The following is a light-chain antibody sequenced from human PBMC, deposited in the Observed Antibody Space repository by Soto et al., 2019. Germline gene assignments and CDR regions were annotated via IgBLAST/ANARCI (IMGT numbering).Light chain of an antibody. V-gene: IGKV3-20*01. Sequence: IMMTLSPATLSVSPGERATLSCRASQSVSIDLAWYQQTPGQAPRLLIYGASSRATGIPDRFSGSGSGTDFTLTISRLEPEDFAVYYCQQYGSSPLTFGGGTKVDI. J-gene: IGKJ4*01. CDR3: QQYGSSPLT. CDR1: QSVSID. CDR2: GAS.